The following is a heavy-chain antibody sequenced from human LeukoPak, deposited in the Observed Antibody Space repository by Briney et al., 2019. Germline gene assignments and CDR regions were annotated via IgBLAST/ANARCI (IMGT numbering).Heavy chain of an antibody. D-gene: IGHD4-17*01. J-gene: IGHJ3*02. CDR3: ARGLRLDYGDYAAQGAFDI. CDR1: GGSISSGGYS. V-gene: IGHV4-30-2*01. CDR2: IYHSGST. Sequence: PSGTLSLTCAVSGGSISSGGYSWSWIRQPPGRGLEWIGYIYHSGSTYYNPSLKSRVTISVDRAKNQFSLKLSSVTAADTAVYYCARGLRLDYGDYAAQGAFDIWGQGTMVTVSS.